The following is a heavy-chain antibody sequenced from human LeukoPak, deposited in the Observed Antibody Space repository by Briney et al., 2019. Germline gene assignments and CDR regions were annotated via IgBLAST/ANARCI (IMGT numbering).Heavy chain of an antibody. CDR2: IDHSGST. D-gene: IGHD3-3*01. CDR1: GGSFSSYY. J-gene: IGHJ4*02. CDR3: ARGRLRDFWSGYYTASFDY. V-gene: IGHV4-34*01. Sequence: PSETLSLTCTLSGGSFSSYYWSWIRQPPGKGLEWIGEIDHSGSTNYNPSLKSRVTISVDTSKNQFSLKLSSVTAADTAVYYCARGRLRDFWSGYYTASFDYWGQGTLVTVSS.